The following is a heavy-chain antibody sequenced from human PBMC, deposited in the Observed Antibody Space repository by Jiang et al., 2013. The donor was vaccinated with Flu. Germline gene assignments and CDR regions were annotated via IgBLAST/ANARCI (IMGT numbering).Heavy chain of an antibody. J-gene: IGHJ4*02. CDR3: AREVSSDYGDYDNDY. CDR2: IWYDGSNK. D-gene: IGHD4-17*01. Sequence: AVIWYDGSNKYYADSVKGRFYHLQRQSKNTLYLQMSSLRAEDTAVYYCAREVSSDYGDYDNDYWGQGTLVTASS. V-gene: IGHV3-33*01.